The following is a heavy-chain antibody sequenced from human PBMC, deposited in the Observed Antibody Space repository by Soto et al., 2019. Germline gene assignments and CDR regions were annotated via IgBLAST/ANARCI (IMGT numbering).Heavy chain of an antibody. D-gene: IGHD3-16*01. Sequence: GGSLRLSCAASGFTFSSYSMNWVRQAPGKGLEWVSYISSSSSTIYYADSEKGRFTISRDNAKNSLYLQMNSLRAEDTAVYYCARDIYLGRLGVWLTYYFDYWGQGTLVTVS. CDR2: ISSSSSTI. V-gene: IGHV3-48*01. CDR3: ARDIYLGRLGVWLTYYFDY. CDR1: GFTFSSYS. J-gene: IGHJ4*02.